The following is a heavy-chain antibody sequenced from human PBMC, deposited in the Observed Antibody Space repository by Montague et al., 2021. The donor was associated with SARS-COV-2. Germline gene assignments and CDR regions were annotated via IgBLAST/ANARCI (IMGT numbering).Heavy chain of an antibody. CDR2: IYYSGST. J-gene: IGHJ5*02. CDR3: ERQSHSEFVLVVYTMGGWFYP. D-gene: IGHD2-8*01. CDR1: GGSISSSSYF. V-gene: IGHV4-39*01. Sequence: SETLSLTCTVSGGSISSSSYFWGWIRQPPGKGLEWIGRIYYSGSTYYNPSRKSRVTISVDTSKNQFSLKLSSVTAADTAVYYCERQSHSEFVLVVYTMGGWFYPWGQGSLVTVSS.